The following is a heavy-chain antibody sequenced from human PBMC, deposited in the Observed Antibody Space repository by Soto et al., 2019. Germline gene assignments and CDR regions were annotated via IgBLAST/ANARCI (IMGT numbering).Heavy chain of an antibody. CDR1: GFTFSNYW. CDR2: INTDGTTT. J-gene: IGHJ4*02. CDR3: AKDLSWGQCDY. Sequence: EVQLMESGGGLVQPGGSLRLSCAGSGFTFSNYWMHWVRQDPEKGLVWVSTINTDGTTTQYADSVKGRFTVTRDNAKNTLYLQMNSLRVEDTAVYFCAKDLSWGQCDYWGQGTLVTVSS. D-gene: IGHD3-16*01. V-gene: IGHV3-74*03.